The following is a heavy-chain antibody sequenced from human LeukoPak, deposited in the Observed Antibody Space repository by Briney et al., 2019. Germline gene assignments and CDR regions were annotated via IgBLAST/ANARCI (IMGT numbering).Heavy chain of an antibody. CDR3: ARPYYGRGRSRWAFDI. D-gene: IGHD3-3*01. J-gene: IGHJ3*02. Sequence: SETLSLTCTVSGGSISSYSWSWIRQPPEKGLEWIGFIYYSGSTNYNPSLKSRVTISVDTSKNQFSLKLSSVTAADTAVYYCARPYYGRGRSRWAFDIWGQGTMVTVSS. CDR1: GGSISSYS. V-gene: IGHV4-59*01. CDR2: IYYSGST.